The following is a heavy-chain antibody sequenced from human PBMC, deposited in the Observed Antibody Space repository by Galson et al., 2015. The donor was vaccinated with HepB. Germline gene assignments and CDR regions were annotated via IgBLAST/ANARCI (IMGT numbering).Heavy chain of an antibody. D-gene: IGHD2-15*01. CDR2: ISNNGDRT. J-gene: IGHJ4*02. CDR3: AKDDCSGRPCLLLNCFDY. V-gene: IGHV3-23*01. CDR1: GFTFSTYA. Sequence: SLRLSCAASGFTFSTYAMSWVRQAAGKGLEWVSSISNNGDRTYYADSVRGRFTISRDNSQNMVYVQMNSLRAEDSAVYYCAKDDCSGRPCLLLNCFDYWGQGALVTVSS.